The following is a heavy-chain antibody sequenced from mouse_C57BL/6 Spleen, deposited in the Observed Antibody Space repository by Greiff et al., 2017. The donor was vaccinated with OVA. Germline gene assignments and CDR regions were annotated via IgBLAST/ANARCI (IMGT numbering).Heavy chain of an antibody. CDR2: IWSGGST. V-gene: IGHV2-2*01. Sequence: VMLVESGPGLVQPSQSLSITCTVSGFSLTSYGVHWVRQSPGKGLEWLGVIWSGGSTDYNAAFISRLSISKDNSKSQVFFKMNSLQADDTDIYYCASITTRYAMDYWGQGTSVTVSS. CDR3: ASITTRYAMDY. D-gene: IGHD2-4*01. J-gene: IGHJ4*01. CDR1: GFSLTSYG.